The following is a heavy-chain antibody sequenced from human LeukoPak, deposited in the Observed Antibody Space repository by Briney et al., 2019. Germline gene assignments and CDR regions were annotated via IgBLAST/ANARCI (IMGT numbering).Heavy chain of an antibody. J-gene: IGHJ6*04. Sequence: ASVKVSCKASGYTFTSYGISWVRQAPGQGLEWMGWISAYNGNTNYAQKLQGRVTMTTDTSTSTAYMELSSLRSDDTAVYYCARDGQGAARPGWMDVWGKGTTVTVSS. D-gene: IGHD6-6*01. CDR3: ARDGQGAARPGWMDV. CDR1: GYTFTSYG. CDR2: ISAYNGNT. V-gene: IGHV1-18*01.